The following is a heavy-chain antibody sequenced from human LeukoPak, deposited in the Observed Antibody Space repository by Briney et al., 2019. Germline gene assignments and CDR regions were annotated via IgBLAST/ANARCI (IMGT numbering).Heavy chain of an antibody. CDR1: GASISSHC. J-gene: IGHJ6*03. V-gene: IGHV4-59*11. Sequence: SETLSLTCTVSGASISSHCWSWIRQPPGKGLEWIGYIYYSGSTNYNPSLKSRVTISVDTPKNQFSLKLSSVTAADTAVYYCARGYSSGWYGARYCYYYYMDVWGKGTTVTVSS. CDR2: IYYSGST. D-gene: IGHD6-19*01. CDR3: ARGYSSGWYGARYCYYYYMDV.